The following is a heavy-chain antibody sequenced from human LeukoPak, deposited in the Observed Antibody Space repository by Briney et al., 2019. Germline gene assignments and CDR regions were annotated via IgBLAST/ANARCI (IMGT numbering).Heavy chain of an antibody. CDR1: GFSFSTSGMC. CDR2: IDWDDDN. CDR3: ARTRRSGSYYYGMDV. J-gene: IGHJ6*02. V-gene: IGHV2-70*11. D-gene: IGHD1-26*01. Sequence: SGPALVKPTQTLTLTCNFSGFSFSTSGMCVVWIRQPPGKALEWLARIDWDDDNYYSKSLETRLTISKDTSKNQVVLTMTNMDPVDTATYYCARTRRSGSYYYGMDVWGQGTTVTVSS.